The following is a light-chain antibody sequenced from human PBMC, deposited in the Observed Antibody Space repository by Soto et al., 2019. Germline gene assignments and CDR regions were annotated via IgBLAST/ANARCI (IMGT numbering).Light chain of an antibody. J-gene: IGKJ4*01. CDR3: QQSDSTPLT. CDR1: QSISSY. CDR2: AAS. Sequence: DIQMTQSPSSLSASVGDRVTITCRASQSISSYLNWYQQKPGKAPKLLIYAASSLQSGVPSRFSGSGSGTDLTLTISSLQPEDFATYYCQQSDSTPLTFGGGTKVEIK. V-gene: IGKV1-39*01.